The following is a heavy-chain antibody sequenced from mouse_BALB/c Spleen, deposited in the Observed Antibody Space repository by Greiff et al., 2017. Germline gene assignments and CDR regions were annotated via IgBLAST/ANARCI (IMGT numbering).Heavy chain of an antibody. Sequence: LQQSGPELVKPGASVKISCKTSGYTFTEYTMHWVKQRHGQGLEWIGNIYPGSGSTNYDEKFKSKGTLTVDTSSSTAYMHLSSLTSEDSAVYYCTREGITTVYAMDYWGQGTSVTVSS. J-gene: IGHJ4*01. D-gene: IGHD1-1*01. CDR1: GYTFTEYT. CDR2: IYPGSGST. V-gene: IGHV1S22*01. CDR3: TREGITTVYAMDY.